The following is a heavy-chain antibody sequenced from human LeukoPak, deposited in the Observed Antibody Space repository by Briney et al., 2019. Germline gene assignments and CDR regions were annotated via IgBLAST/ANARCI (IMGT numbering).Heavy chain of an antibody. J-gene: IGHJ3*02. Sequence: PSETLSLTCTVSGGSISSSSYYWGWIRQPPGKGLEWIGYIYCSGSTNYNPSLKSRVTISVDTSKNQFSLKLSSVTAADTAVYYCARGDQMTTVTDDAFDIWGQGTMVTVSS. CDR1: GGSISSSSYY. CDR3: ARGDQMTTVTDDAFDI. D-gene: IGHD4-17*01. CDR2: IYCSGST. V-gene: IGHV4-61*05.